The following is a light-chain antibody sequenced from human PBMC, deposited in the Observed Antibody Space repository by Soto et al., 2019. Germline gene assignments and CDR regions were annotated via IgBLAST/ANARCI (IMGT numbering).Light chain of an antibody. CDR2: KAS. V-gene: IGKV1-5*03. Sequence: DIQMTQSPSTLSGSVGDRVTITCRASQTISSWLAWYQQKPGKAPKLLIYKASTLQSGVPSRFSGSGSGTDFTLTSNSLQPEDFATYYCQQSFSTPITVGQGTRLEIK. CDR3: QQSFSTPIT. J-gene: IGKJ5*01. CDR1: QTISSW.